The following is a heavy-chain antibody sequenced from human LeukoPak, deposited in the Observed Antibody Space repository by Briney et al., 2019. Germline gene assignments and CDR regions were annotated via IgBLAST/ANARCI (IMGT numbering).Heavy chain of an antibody. D-gene: IGHD3-22*01. CDR2: ISSSSSYI. J-gene: IGHJ4*02. Sequence: PGGSLRLSCAASGFTFSSYSMNWVRQAPGKGLEWVSSISSSSSYIYYVDSVKGRFTISRDNAKNSLYLQMNSLRAEDTAVYYCARQRTSGYYTYWGQGTLVTVSS. CDR1: GFTFSSYS. CDR3: ARQRTSGYYTY. V-gene: IGHV3-21*01.